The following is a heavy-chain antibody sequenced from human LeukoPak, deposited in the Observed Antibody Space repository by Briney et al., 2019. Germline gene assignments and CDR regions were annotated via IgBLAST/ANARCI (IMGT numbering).Heavy chain of an antibody. D-gene: IGHD6-19*01. J-gene: IGHJ4*02. Sequence: GGSLRLSCAASGLTFSSYWMSWVRQAPGKGLEWVANIKQDGSEKYYVDSVKGRFTISRDNAKNSLYLQMNSLRAEDTAVYYCARDQGIAVAGTLWDYWGQGTLVTVSS. V-gene: IGHV3-7*01. CDR1: GLTFSSYW. CDR3: ARDQGIAVAGTLWDY. CDR2: IKQDGSEK.